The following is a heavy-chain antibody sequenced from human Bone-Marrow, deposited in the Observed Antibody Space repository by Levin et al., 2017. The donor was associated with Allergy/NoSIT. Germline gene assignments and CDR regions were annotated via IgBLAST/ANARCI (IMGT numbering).Heavy chain of an antibody. CDR3: ARDFCSGGSCYWSIEGFDY. CDR2: ISSSGSTI. J-gene: IGHJ4*02. CDR1: GFTFSSYE. Sequence: GGSLRLSCAASGFTFSSYEMNWVRQAPGKGLEWVSYISSSGSTIYYADSVKGRFTISRDNAKNSLYLQMNSLRAEDTAVYYCARDFCSGGSCYWSIEGFDYWGQGTLVTVSS. D-gene: IGHD2-15*01. V-gene: IGHV3-48*03.